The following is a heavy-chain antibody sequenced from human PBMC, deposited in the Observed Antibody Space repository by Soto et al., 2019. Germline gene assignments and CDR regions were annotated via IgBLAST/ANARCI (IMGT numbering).Heavy chain of an antibody. J-gene: IGHJ4*02. V-gene: IGHV3-30*18. CDR1: GFTFSSYG. CDR3: VKDHCGGDCYSEPYFDF. Sequence: GGSLRLSCAASGFTFSSYGMHWVRQAPGKGLEWVAVISYDGSNKYYADSVKGRFTISRDNSKNTLYLQMNSLRAEDTAVYYCVKDHCGGDCYSEPYFDFWGRGSQVTVSS. D-gene: IGHD2-21*02. CDR2: ISYDGSNK.